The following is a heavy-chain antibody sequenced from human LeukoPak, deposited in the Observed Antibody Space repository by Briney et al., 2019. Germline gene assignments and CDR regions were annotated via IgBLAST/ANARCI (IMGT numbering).Heavy chain of an antibody. V-gene: IGHV3-30*18. CDR3: AKEYSSWYFDL. J-gene: IGHJ2*01. Sequence: GGSLRLSCAASGFTFSNYAMHWVRQAPGKGLEWVAVLSYDGSNKYSGDSVEARFTISRDNSKNTLYLQMNSLRAEDTAVYYCAKEYSSWYFDLWGRGTLVTVSS. CDR2: LSYDGSNK. D-gene: IGHD2-15*01. CDR1: GFTFSNYA.